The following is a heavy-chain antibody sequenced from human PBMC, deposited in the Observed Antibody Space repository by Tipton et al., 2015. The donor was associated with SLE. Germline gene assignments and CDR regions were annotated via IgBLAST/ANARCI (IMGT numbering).Heavy chain of an antibody. CDR2: INHSGGT. Sequence: TLSLTRAVYGGSFSGYYWSWIRQPPGKGLEWIGEINHSGGTNYNPSPKSRVTISVDTSKKQFSLKLSSVTAADTAVYYCARDLGMTAKNAMDVWGQGTTVTVTS. D-gene: IGHD6-13*01. CDR3: ARDLGMTAKNAMDV. J-gene: IGHJ6*02. CDR1: GGSFSGYY. V-gene: IGHV4-34*01.